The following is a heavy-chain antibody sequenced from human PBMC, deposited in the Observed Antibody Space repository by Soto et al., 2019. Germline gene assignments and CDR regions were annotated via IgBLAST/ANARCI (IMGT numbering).Heavy chain of an antibody. CDR1: GGSFSSYY. D-gene: IGHD6-19*01. J-gene: IGHJ6*02. CDR2: IYYSGST. CDR3: ARAGSSGWYWVYYDDGRDV. Sequence: SETLSLTCTVSGGSFSSYYWSWIRQPPGKGLEWIGYIYYSGSTNYNPSLKSRVTISVDTSKNQFSLKLSSVTAADTAVYYCARAGSSGWYWVYYDDGRDVWGQGTTVTVS. V-gene: IGHV4-59*12.